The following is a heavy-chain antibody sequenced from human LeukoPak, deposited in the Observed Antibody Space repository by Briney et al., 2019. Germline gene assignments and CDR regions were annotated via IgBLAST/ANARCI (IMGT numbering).Heavy chain of an antibody. CDR3: ARRDPTTVTAFDN. V-gene: IGHV5-51*01. D-gene: IGHD4-17*01. CDR1: GFDFTRDW. J-gene: IGHJ4*02. CDR2: IFPDDSDT. Sequence: GESLKISCRFSGFDFTRDWIGWVRLMPGKGLEWMGIIFPDDSDTRYSPSFQGQVTLSADKSISTAYPQWSSLKTSDTAIYYCARRDPTTVTAFDNWGQGTLVTVSS.